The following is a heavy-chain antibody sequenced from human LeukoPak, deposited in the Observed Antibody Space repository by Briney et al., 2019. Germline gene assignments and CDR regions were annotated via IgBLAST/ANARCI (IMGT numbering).Heavy chain of an antibody. J-gene: IGHJ4*02. CDR3: ARARFLYCSGGSCYPTGFDS. V-gene: IGHV1-18*01. Sequence: ASVKVSCKASGYTFTSYGLSWVRQAPGQGPEWMGWISPYNGNTNYAQNFQGRVTMTTDTSTSTAYMELRSLRSDDTAVYYCARARFLYCSGGSCYPTGFDSRGQGTLVTVSS. CDR2: ISPYNGNT. D-gene: IGHD2-15*01. CDR1: GYTFTSYG.